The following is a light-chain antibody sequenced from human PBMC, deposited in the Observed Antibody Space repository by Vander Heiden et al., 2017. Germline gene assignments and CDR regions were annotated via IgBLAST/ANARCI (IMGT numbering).Light chain of an antibody. CDR2: GAS. CDR3: HQYNNWPLT. Sequence: EIVMTQSPATLSVSQGERATLSCRASQSVSSNLAWYQQKPGQAHRLLIYGASTRATGIPARFSGSGSGTEFTLTISSLQSEDFAVYYCHQYNNWPLTFGGGTKVEIK. J-gene: IGKJ4*01. V-gene: IGKV3-15*01. CDR1: QSVSSN.